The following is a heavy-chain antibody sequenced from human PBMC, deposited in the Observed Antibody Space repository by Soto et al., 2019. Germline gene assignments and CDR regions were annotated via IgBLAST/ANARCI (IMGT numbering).Heavy chain of an antibody. CDR2: LIPILGTA. Sequence: QVQLVQSGAEVKKPGSSVKVSCKASGNTFSKYAISWVRQAPGQGLEWMGGLIPILGTAKYAQKFQGRVTITADESTRTAYMELSRVRVEDTAVYYCARDSHDYIWGSYRNGMDVWGQGTTVSVSS. V-gene: IGHV1-69*01. CDR1: GNTFSKYA. D-gene: IGHD3-16*02. CDR3: ARDSHDYIWGSYRNGMDV. J-gene: IGHJ6*02.